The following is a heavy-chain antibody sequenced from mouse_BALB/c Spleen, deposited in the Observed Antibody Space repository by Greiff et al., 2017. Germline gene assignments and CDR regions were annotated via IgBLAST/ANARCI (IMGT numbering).Heavy chain of an antibody. CDR2: IDPANGNT. J-gene: IGHJ2*01. CDR1: GFNIKDTY. Sequence: EVQLQQSGAELVKPGASVKLSCTASGFNIKDTYMHWVKQRPEQGLEWIGRIDPANGNTKYDPKFQGKATITADTASNTAYLQLSSLTSEDTAVYYCARTTTVGAGDYWGQGTTLTVSS. D-gene: IGHD1-1*01. V-gene: IGHV14-3*02. CDR3: ARTTTVGAGDY.